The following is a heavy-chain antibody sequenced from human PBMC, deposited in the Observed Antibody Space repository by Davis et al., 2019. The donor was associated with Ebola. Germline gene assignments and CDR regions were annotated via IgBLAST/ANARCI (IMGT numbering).Heavy chain of an antibody. CDR1: GFTFNSYE. CDR2: ISSGGRKV. V-gene: IGHV3-48*03. J-gene: IGHJ6*01. Sequence: GESLKISCAASGFTFNSYEMNWVRQAPGKGLEWVSYISSGGRKVYYADSVKGRFAISRDNSKNTLYLQLSSLHQGPIGLPPGTLLQEHLWG. CDR3: TLLQEHL.